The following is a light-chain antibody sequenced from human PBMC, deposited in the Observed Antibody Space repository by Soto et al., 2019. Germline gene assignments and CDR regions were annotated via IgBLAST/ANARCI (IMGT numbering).Light chain of an antibody. CDR1: SSDVGGYNY. J-gene: IGLJ2*01. V-gene: IGLV2-14*01. CDR2: DVS. CDR3: SSYTSSHVV. Sequence: QSALTQPASVSGSPGQSITISCTGTSSDVGGYNYVSWYQQHPGKAPKLMIYDVSNRPSGVSNRFSGSKSGNTASLTISGLQAEDEADYYCSSYTSSHVVFGGGTKVTV.